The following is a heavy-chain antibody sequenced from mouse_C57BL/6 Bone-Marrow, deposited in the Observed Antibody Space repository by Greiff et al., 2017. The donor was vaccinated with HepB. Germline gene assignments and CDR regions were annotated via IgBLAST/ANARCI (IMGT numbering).Heavy chain of an antibody. Sequence: VQLQQSGPVLVKPGASVKMSCKASGYTFTDYYMNWVKQRHGKSLEWIGVINPYNGGTSYNQKFKGQATLTVDKSSRTAYMGLNSLTAGDSAVYYCARGRWLLRAWFAYWGQVTLVTVSA. CDR2: INPYNGGT. D-gene: IGHD2-3*01. CDR1: GYTFTDYY. J-gene: IGHJ3*01. V-gene: IGHV1-19*01. CDR3: ARGRWLLRAWFAY.